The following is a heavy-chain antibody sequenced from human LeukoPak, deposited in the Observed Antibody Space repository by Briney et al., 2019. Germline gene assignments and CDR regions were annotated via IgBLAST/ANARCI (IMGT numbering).Heavy chain of an antibody. Sequence: SQTLSLTCTVSGGSISSGGYYWSRIRQPPGKGLEWIGYIYHSGSTNYNPSLKSRVTISVDKSKNQFSLKLSSVTAADTAVYYCARDGWRYSSFDYWGQGTLVTVSS. CDR3: ARDGWRYSSFDY. CDR1: GGSISSGGYY. CDR2: IYHSGST. D-gene: IGHD3-9*01. J-gene: IGHJ4*02. V-gene: IGHV4-30-2*01.